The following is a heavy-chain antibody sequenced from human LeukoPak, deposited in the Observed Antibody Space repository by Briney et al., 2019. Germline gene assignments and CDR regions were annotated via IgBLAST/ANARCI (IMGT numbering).Heavy chain of an antibody. CDR1: GFTFSSYA. Sequence: GGSLRLSCPAPGFTFSSYAIHWIRQAPGKGLEWVALVWQDGSNRYYADSVKGRFTISRDNSKNTVYLQMNSLRDEDTAMYYCARELFGSGSCPDYWGQGTLVTVSS. J-gene: IGHJ4*02. V-gene: IGHV3-33*01. CDR3: ARELFGSGSCPDY. D-gene: IGHD3-10*01. CDR2: VWQDGSNR.